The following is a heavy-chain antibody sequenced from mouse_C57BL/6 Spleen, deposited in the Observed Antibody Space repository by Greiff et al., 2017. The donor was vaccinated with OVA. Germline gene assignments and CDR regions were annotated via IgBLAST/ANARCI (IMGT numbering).Heavy chain of an antibody. J-gene: IGHJ2*01. CDR3: AGGGSSRLDY. CDR2: INPNNGGT. V-gene: IGHV1-26*01. Sequence: VQLQQSGPELVKPGASVKISCKASGYTFTDYYMNWVKQSHGKSLEWIGDINPNNGGTSYNQKFKGKATLTVDKSSSTAYMELRSLTSEDSAVYYCAGGGSSRLDYWGQGTTLTVSS. CDR1: GYTFTDYY. D-gene: IGHD1-1*01.